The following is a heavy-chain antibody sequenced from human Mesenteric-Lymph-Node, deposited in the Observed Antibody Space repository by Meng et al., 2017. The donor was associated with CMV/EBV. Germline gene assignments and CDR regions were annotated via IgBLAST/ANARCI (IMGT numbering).Heavy chain of an antibody. CDR1: GFTFSTYS. V-gene: IGHV3-30*02. Sequence: GESLKISCAASGFTFSTYSMNWVRQAPGKGLHWVAFIRFDGSNKYYADSVKGRFTISRDNSKNTLYLQMNSLRAEDTAVYYCAKDAGYCSSTNCYGLTSNWGQGTLVTVSS. D-gene: IGHD2-2*01. J-gene: IGHJ4*02. CDR3: AKDAGYCSSTNCYGLTSN. CDR2: IRFDGSNK.